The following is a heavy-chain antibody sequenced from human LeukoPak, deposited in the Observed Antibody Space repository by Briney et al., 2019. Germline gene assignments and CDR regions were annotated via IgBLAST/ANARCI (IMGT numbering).Heavy chain of an antibody. Sequence: SETLSLTVAVYGGSLRGYYWSGIRRPPGKGREWSGEFNHRGITNSNPSLESPVSLSVDTSKNQFSLKLSSVTAADAAVFYCAGSAEAVTTSRDFDIWGQGTMVTVSS. CDR1: GGSLRGYY. J-gene: IGHJ3*02. V-gene: IGHV4-34*01. CDR3: AGSAEAVTTSRDFDI. CDR2: FNHRGIT. D-gene: IGHD4-17*01.